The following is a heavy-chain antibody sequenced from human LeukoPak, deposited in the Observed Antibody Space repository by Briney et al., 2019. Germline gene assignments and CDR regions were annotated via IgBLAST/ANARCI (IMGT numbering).Heavy chain of an antibody. CDR2: IYHSGST. CDR3: ARVGYSYGFDY. V-gene: IGHV4-30-2*01. J-gene: IGHJ4*02. Sequence: SGTLSLTCAVSGGSISSGGYSWSWIRQPPGKGLEWIGYIYHSGSTYYNPSLKSRVTISVDRSKNQFSLKLSSVTAADTAVYYCARVGYSYGFDYWGQGTLVTVSS. D-gene: IGHD5-18*01. CDR1: GGSISSGGYS.